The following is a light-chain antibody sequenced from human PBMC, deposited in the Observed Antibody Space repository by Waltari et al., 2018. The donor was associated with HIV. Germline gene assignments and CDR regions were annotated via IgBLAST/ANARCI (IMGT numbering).Light chain of an antibody. CDR3: ASYTSSSTL. V-gene: IGLV2-14*01. Sequence: QSALTQPASVSGSPGQSITISCTGTSSDVGGYNFVSWFQHHPGKAPKLMIYEVTHRPSGVSNRFSGSKSGNTASLTISGLQADDEADYYCASYTSSSTLFGGGTKLTVL. CDR1: SSDVGGYNF. CDR2: EVT. J-gene: IGLJ2*01.